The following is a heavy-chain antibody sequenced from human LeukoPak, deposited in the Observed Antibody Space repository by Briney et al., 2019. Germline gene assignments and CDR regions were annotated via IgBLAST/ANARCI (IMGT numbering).Heavy chain of an antibody. CDR2: IWYDGRNK. Sequence: SGGSLRLSCAASGFIFNNYGMHWVRQAPGKGLEWVAVIWYDGRNKYYPDSVKGRLTISRDNSKNTLYLQMNSLRAEDTAVYYCARDRRFPDDVFDIWGQGTLVTVSS. V-gene: IGHV3-33*01. D-gene: IGHD2-21*01. CDR1: GFIFNNYG. J-gene: IGHJ3*02. CDR3: ARDRRFPDDVFDI.